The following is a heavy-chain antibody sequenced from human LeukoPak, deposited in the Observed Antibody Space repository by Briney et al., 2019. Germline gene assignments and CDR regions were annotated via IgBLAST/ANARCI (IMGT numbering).Heavy chain of an antibody. J-gene: IGHJ5*02. D-gene: IGHD3-9*01. Sequence: GGSLRLSCAASGFTFSSYAMHWVRQAPGKGLEWVAVISYDGSNKYYADSVKGRFTISRDNSKNTLYLQMNSLRAEDTAVYYCARKSSLRYFDWLLSGWFDPWGQGTLVTVSS. CDR2: ISYDGSNK. CDR3: ARKSSLRYFDWLLSGWFDP. V-gene: IGHV3-30-3*01. CDR1: GFTFSSYA.